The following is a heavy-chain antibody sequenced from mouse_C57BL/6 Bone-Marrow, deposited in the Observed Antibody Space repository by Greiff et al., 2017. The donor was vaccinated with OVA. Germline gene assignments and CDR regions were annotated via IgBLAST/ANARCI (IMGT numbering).Heavy chain of an antibody. J-gene: IGHJ3*01. D-gene: IGHD1-1*01. CDR3: ARRGLYYGSSYFAY. CDR2: ISSGGSYT. V-gene: IGHV5-6*01. Sequence: EVQGVESGGDLVKPGGSLKLSCAASGFTFSSYGMSWVRQTPDKRLEWVATISSGGSYTYYPDSVNGRFTISRDNAKNTLYLQMSSLKSEDTAMYYCARRGLYYGSSYFAYWGQGTLVTVSA. CDR1: GFTFSSYG.